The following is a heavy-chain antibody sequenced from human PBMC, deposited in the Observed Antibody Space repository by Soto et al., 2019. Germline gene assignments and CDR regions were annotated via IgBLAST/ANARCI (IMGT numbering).Heavy chain of an antibody. CDR3: AARHFWSGPWTHTRLDY. J-gene: IGHJ4*02. V-gene: IGHV4-4*02. CDR2: ISHSGST. D-gene: IGHD3-3*02. CDR1: GDSINNGHW. Sequence: PSETLSLTCAVSGDSINNGHWWSWVRQPPGKGLEWIGQISHSGSTNYNPSLTSRVTISVDKSKNHFSLKLTSVTAADTAVYYCAARHFWSGPWTHTRLDYWGQGTLVTVSS.